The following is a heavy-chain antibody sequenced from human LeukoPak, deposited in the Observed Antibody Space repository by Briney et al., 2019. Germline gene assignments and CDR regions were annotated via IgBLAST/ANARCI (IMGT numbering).Heavy chain of an antibody. Sequence: PSETLSLTCTVSGVSIGTSTHYWAWIRQPPGKGLEWIASMFYGGSTYYNASLRRRVSLSVDTSRNQFSLKLTSGTASDTAIFYCVRQGGWGGAASLIDFWGQGTLVTVSS. J-gene: IGHJ4*02. V-gene: IGHV4-39*01. D-gene: IGHD2-15*01. CDR2: MFYGGST. CDR1: GVSIGTSTHY. CDR3: VRQGGWGGAASLIDF.